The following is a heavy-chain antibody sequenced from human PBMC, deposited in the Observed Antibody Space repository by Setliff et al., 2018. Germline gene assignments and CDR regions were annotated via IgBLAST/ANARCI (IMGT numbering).Heavy chain of an antibody. Sequence: PSETLSLTCTVSGGSISSYYWSWIRQPAGKGLEWIGRIYTSGCTNYNPSLKSRVTMSVDTSKNQFSLKLSSVTAADTAVYYCARKGISALSGAFDMWGQGTMVTVSS. CDR2: IYTSGCT. J-gene: IGHJ3*02. CDR1: GGSISSYY. CDR3: ARKGISALSGAFDM. D-gene: IGHD1-26*01. V-gene: IGHV4-4*07.